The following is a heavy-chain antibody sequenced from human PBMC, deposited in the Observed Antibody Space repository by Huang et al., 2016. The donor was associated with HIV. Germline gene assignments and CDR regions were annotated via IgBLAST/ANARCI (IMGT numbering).Heavy chain of an antibody. CDR2: IDPGDSDT. CDR1: GYTFNGYW. Sequence: EVQLVQSGAVVKKPGESLKISCKGSGYTFNGYWIGWVRQMPGKGLEWMGIIDPGDSDTTYSPSFQGQVTISADNSISTAYLQGSGLKASDTAMYYCARQGVGDFVVEPTGLGAFDIWGQGTMVTVSS. V-gene: IGHV5-51*01. J-gene: IGHJ3*02. CDR3: ARQGVGDFVVEPTGLGAFDI. D-gene: IGHD2-2*01.